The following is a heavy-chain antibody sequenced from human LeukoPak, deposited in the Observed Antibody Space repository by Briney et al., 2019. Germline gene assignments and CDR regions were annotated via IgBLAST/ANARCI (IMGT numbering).Heavy chain of an antibody. CDR3: ARANYGPLDY. J-gene: IGHJ4*02. D-gene: IGHD4-17*01. CDR1: GFTFSSYA. CDR2: ISYDGSNK. Sequence: GGSLRLSCAASGFTFSSYAMHWVRQAPGKGLEWVAVISYDGSNKYYADSVKGRFTISRDNSKNTLYLQMNSLRAEDTAVNYCARANYGPLDYWGQGTLVTVSS. V-gene: IGHV3-30*04.